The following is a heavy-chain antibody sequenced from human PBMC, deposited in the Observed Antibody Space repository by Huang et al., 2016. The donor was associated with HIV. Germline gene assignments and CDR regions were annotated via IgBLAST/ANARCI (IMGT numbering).Heavy chain of an antibody. CDR1: GGTFSKYA. J-gene: IGHJ4*02. D-gene: IGHD4-17*01. V-gene: IGHV1-69*13. Sequence: QVQLVQSGAEVKTPGSSVKVSCKASGGTFSKYAISWVRQAPGQGLEWMGGYLPMVGTPNYARKFQGRVTFTADDSTSTTYVEVSSLRSEDTALYYCARGQLGSYGDYDVLYWGQGTLVTVSS. CDR3: ARGQLGSYGDYDVLY. CDR2: YLPMVGTP.